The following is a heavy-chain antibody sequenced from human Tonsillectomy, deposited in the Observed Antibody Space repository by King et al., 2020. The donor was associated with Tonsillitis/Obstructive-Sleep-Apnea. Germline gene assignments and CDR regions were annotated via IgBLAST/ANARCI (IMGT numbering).Heavy chain of an antibody. J-gene: IGHJ4*02. CDR3: ASHSRSFYNGAFDY. CDR1: GYSFANYW. D-gene: IGHD3-10*01. V-gene: IGHV5-51*03. CDR2: IYPVDSDT. Sequence: VQLVESGAEVKKPGESLKISCKGSGYSFANYWIGWVRQMPGKGLEWMGIIYPVDSDTRYSPSFQGQVTISADKSISTAYLQWSSLKASDTAMYYCASHSRSFYNGAFDYWGQGTLVTVSS.